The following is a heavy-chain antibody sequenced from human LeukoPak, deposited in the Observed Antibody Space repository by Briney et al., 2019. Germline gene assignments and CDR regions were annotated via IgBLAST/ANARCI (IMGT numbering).Heavy chain of an antibody. D-gene: IGHD4-17*01. J-gene: IGHJ3*02. Sequence: QPGGSLRLSCAASGFTFSSYSMNWVRQAPGKGLEWVSYISSSSSTIYYADSVKGRFTISRDNAKNSLYLQMNSLRDEDTAVYYCARDGVPWNIGDYDAFDIWGQGTVVTVSS. V-gene: IGHV3-48*02. CDR1: GFTFSSYS. CDR2: ISSSSSTI. CDR3: ARDGVPWNIGDYDAFDI.